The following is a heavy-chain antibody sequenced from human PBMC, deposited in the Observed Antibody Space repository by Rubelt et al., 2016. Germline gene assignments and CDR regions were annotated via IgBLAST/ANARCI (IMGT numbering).Heavy chain of an antibody. D-gene: IGHD6-13*01. Sequence: QVQLQQWGAGLLKPSETLSLTCAVYGGSFSGYYWSWIRQPPGKGLEWIGEINHSGSTNYNPSRKSGVPIAVDTAKNQFSRKLSSVTAEDTAVYYCARARKDDSSSKGDGMDVWGQGTTVTVSS. CDR1: GGSFSGYY. CDR2: INHSGST. V-gene: IGHV4-34*01. CDR3: ARARKDDSSSKGDGMDV. J-gene: IGHJ6*02.